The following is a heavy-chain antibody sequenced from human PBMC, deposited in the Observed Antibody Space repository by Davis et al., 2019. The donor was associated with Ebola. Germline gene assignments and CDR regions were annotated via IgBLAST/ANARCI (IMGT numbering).Heavy chain of an antibody. CDR2: IHHSGST. J-gene: IGHJ4*02. D-gene: IGHD3-22*01. CDR3: ARGRGTYYYDSSGYLFDY. V-gene: IGHV4-4*02. Sequence: MPSETLSLTCAVSGGPTSSSNWWSWVRQPPGKGLEWIGEIHHSGSTNYNPSLKSRVTMFLDKSLNQFSLKMSSVTAADTAVYYCARGRGTYYYDSSGYLFDYWGQGTLVTVSS. CDR1: GGPTSSSNW.